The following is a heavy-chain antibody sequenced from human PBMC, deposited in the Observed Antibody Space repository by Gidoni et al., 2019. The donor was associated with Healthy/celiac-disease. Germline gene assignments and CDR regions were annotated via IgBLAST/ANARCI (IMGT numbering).Heavy chain of an antibody. J-gene: IGHJ4*02. CDR2: ISYDGSNK. D-gene: IGHD6-6*01. V-gene: IGHV3-30-3*01. CDR3: ARDQQLAHFDY. CDR1: GFTFSSYA. Sequence: QVQLVESGGGVVPPGRSLRLSCAASGFTFSSYAMHWVRQAPGKGLEWVADISYDGSNKYYADSVKGRFTISRDNSKNTLYLQMNSLRAEDTAVYYCARDQQLAHFDYWGQGTLVTVSS.